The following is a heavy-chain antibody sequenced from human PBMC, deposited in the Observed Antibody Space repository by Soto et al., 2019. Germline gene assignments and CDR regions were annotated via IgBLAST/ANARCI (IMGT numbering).Heavy chain of an antibody. J-gene: IGHJ5*02. V-gene: IGHV1-8*01. CDR3: ARAEAWNFIYWFDP. D-gene: IGHD1-7*01. CDR2: VNPHSGET. Sequence: QAQLVQSGAEVKKPGASVKVSCKASGYTFITYDINWVRQAPGQGLEWMGWVNPHSGETEFAQKFQGRLTMTTNTSINTAYMELSNLTSEDTAMYYCARAEAWNFIYWFDPWGRGTLVTVAS. CDR1: GYTFITYD.